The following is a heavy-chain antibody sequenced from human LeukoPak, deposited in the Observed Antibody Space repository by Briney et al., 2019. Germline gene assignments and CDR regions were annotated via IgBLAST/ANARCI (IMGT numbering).Heavy chain of an antibody. D-gene: IGHD3-22*01. V-gene: IGHV4-38-2*01. CDR1: GYSISSGYY. CDR2: IYHSGST. Sequence: TSETLSLTCAVSGYSISSGYYWGWIRQPPGKGLEWIGSIYHSGSTYYNPSLKSRVTISVDTSKNQFSLKLSSVTAADMAVYYCARYSSGPGDYWGQGTLVTVSS. J-gene: IGHJ4*02. CDR3: ARYSSGPGDY.